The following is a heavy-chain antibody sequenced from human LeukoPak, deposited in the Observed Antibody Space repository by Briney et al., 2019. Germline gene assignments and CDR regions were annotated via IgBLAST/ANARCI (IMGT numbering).Heavy chain of an antibody. Sequence: TGGSLRLSCAASGFTFSSYAMSWVRQAPGKGLEWVSAISGSGGSTYYADSVKGRFTISRDNSKNTLYLQMNSLRAEDTAVYYCAKPTYSGSFPYFDYWGQGTLVTVSS. D-gene: IGHD1-26*01. J-gene: IGHJ4*02. V-gene: IGHV3-23*01. CDR3: AKPTYSGSFPYFDY. CDR2: ISGSGGST. CDR1: GFTFSSYA.